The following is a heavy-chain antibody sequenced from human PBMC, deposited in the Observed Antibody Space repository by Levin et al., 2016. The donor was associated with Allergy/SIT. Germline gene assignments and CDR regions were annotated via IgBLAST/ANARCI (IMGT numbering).Heavy chain of an antibody. J-gene: IGHJ6*02. CDR3: ARVFHVSLDSGSYGMDV. CDR2: ISSNGGST. CDR1: GFTFSSYA. V-gene: IGHV3-64*01. Sequence: GESLKISCAASGFTFSSYAMHWVRQAPGKGLEYVSAISSNGGSTYYANSVKGRFTISRDNSKNTLYLQMGSLRAEDMAVYYCARVFHVSLDSGSYGMDVWGQGTTVTVSS. D-gene: IGHD3-10*01.